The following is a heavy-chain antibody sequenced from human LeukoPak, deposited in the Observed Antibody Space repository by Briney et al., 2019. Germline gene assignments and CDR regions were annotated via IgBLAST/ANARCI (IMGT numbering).Heavy chain of an antibody. CDR1: VGSISSSSYY. D-gene: IGHD5-18*01. CDR3: ARHLWGYSYRHAFDI. J-gene: IGHJ3*02. V-gene: IGHV4-39*01. Sequence: KPSKTLSLTCTVSVGSISSSSYYWGWIRQPPGKGLEWIGSIYYSGSTYYNPSLKSRVTISVDTSKNQFSLKLSSVTAADTALYCCARHLWGYSYRHAFDIWGQGTMVTVSS. CDR2: IYYSGST.